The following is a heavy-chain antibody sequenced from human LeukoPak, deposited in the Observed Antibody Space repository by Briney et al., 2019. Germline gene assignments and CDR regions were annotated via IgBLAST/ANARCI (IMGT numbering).Heavy chain of an antibody. CDR1: GFTFSGSA. J-gene: IGHJ4*02. Sequence: PGGSLRLSCAASGFTFSGSAIHWFRRASGKGLSGVGRIRSRANTYATAYAASVKGRFTISRDDSKNTAYLQMNSLKTEDTALYYCTRPDDYGDYWGQGTLVTVSS. V-gene: IGHV3-73*01. CDR3: TRPDDYGDY. CDR2: IRSRANTYAT.